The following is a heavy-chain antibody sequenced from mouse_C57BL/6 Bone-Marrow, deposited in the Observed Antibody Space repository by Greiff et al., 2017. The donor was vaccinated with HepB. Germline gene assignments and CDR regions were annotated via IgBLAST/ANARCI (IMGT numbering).Heavy chain of an antibody. V-gene: IGHV1-81*01. CDR3: AKGWPYAMDY. CDR2: IYPRSGNT. CDR1: GYTFTSYG. J-gene: IGHJ4*01. D-gene: IGHD2-3*01. Sequence: VQRVESGAELARPGASVKLSCKASGYTFTSYGISWVKQRTGQGLEWIGEIYPRSGNTYYNEKFKGKATLTADKYSSTAYMELRSLTSEDSAVYFCAKGWPYAMDYWGQGTSVTVSS.